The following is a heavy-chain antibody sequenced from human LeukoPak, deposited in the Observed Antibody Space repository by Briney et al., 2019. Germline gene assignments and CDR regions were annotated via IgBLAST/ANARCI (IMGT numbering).Heavy chain of an antibody. V-gene: IGHV4-34*03. CDR3: TKSDGYGLIRI. CDR1: SGSLTGYY. Sequence: ASETLSLTCAVYSGSLTGYYWGWIRQPPGKGLEWIGNIYYTGNTYYNSSLKSRVTISLDTSKNQFSLKVISMTAADTAAYYCTKSDGYGLIRICGRGTMVTVSS. D-gene: IGHD3-10*01. J-gene: IGHJ3*02. CDR2: IYYTGNT.